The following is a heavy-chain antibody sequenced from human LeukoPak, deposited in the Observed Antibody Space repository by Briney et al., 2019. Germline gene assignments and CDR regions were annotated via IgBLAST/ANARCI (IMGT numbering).Heavy chain of an antibody. D-gene: IGHD2-21*01. CDR3: GRDPLWDQILRPERKFVP. CDR1: GGTFSSYT. CDR2: IIPILGIA. V-gene: IGHV1-69*04. Sequence: ASVKASCKASGGTFSSYTISWVRQAPGQGLEWMGRIIPILGIANYAQKFQGRVTITADKSTSRFYMELSSLRTEDPAVYCCGRDPLWDQILRPERKFVPWGQGTRVTVSS. J-gene: IGHJ5*02.